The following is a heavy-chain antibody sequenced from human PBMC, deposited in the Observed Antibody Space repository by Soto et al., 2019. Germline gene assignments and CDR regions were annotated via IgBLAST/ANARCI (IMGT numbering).Heavy chain of an antibody. CDR1: GFTFSTYA. D-gene: IGHD5-12*01. J-gene: IGHJ4*02. CDR3: VKGHGYDFDY. V-gene: IGHV3-64D*06. CDR2: INSNGGST. Sequence: EVQLVESGGGLVQPGGSLRLSCSASGFTFSTYAMHWVRQAPGKGLEYVSVINSNGGSTYYADSVKGRFTISRDNSKYTLYLQMSSLRAEDTAMYYCVKGHGYDFDYWGQGTLVTVSS.